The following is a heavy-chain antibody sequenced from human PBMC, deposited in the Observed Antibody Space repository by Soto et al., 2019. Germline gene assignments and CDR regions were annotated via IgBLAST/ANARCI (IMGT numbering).Heavy chain of an antibody. J-gene: IGHJ6*02. V-gene: IGHV4-30-4*01. Sequence: NPSETLSLTCTVSGGSISSGDYYWSWIRQPPGKGLEWIGYIYYSGSTYYNPSLKSRVTISVDASKNQFSLKLSSVTAADTAVYYCARSPNYDFWSGYYVYYGMDVWGQGTTVTVSS. D-gene: IGHD3-3*01. CDR2: IYYSGST. CDR3: ARSPNYDFWSGYYVYYGMDV. CDR1: GGSISSGDYY.